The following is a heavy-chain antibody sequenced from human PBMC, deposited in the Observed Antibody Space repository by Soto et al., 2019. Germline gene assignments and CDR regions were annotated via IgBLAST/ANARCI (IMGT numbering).Heavy chain of an antibody. D-gene: IGHD6-6*01. CDR1: GFTFSDYY. CDR2: ISSSGRTI. CDR3: ARIYSRSSNLDY. J-gene: IGHJ4*02. V-gene: IGHV3-11*01. Sequence: SLRLSCAASGFTFSDYYMSWIRQAPGKGLEWVSHISSSGRTIYYADSVKGRFTIPRDNAKNSLYLQMNSLRAEDTAVYYCARIYSRSSNLDYWGQGTLVT.